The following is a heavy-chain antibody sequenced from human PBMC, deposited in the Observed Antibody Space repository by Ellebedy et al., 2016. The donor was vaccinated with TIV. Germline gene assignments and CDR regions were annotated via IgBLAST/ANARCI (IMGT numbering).Heavy chain of an antibody. Sequence: SETLSLXXAVYGGSFSGYYWSWIRQPPGKGLEWIGEINHSGSTNYNPSLKSRVTISVDTSKNQFSLKLSSVTAADTAVYYCARDHLGSGSPFYYYYGMDVWGQGTTVTVSS. V-gene: IGHV4-34*01. CDR1: GGSFSGYY. CDR2: INHSGST. CDR3: ARDHLGSGSPFYYYYGMDV. D-gene: IGHD3-10*01. J-gene: IGHJ6*02.